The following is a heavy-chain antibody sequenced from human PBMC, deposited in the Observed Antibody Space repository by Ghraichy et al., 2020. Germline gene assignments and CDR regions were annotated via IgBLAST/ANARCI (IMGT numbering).Heavy chain of an antibody. CDR3: CRDTSSWSYFFDY. J-gene: IGHJ4*02. CDR2: IRSKAHGGTT. V-gene: IGHV3-49*04. CDR1: GFTFGDFD. D-gene: IGHD6-13*01. Sequence: GGSLRLSCTASGFTFGDFDMSWVRQAPGKGLEWVGIIRSKAHGGTTEYAASVKGRFAISRDDSKSIAYLQMNSLKTGDTAVYFCCRDTSSWSYFFDYWGQGTLVTVSS.